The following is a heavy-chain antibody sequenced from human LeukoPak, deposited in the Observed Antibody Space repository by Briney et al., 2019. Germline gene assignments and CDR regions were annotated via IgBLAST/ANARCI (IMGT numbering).Heavy chain of an antibody. CDR1: GFTLSTFA. J-gene: IGHJ4*02. V-gene: IGHV3-23*01. D-gene: IGHD2-8*02. Sequence: GGSLRLSCAASGFTLSTFAMIWVRQPPGKGLEWVSSIFPSGGEIHYADSVRGRFTISRDNSKSTLSLQMNSLRAEDTAIYYCATYRQVLLPFESWGQGTLVTVSS. CDR2: IFPSGGEI. CDR3: ATYRQVLLPFES.